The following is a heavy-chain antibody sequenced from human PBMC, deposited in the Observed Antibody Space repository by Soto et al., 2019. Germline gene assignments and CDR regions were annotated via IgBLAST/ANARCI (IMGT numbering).Heavy chain of an antibody. CDR2: IYYIVGT. D-gene: IGHD6-13*01. J-gene: IGHJ5*02. CDR3: ARLRYSSSWYPWFDP. V-gene: IGHV4-59*08. Sequence: PSETLSLTCTVSGASISSYYWSWIRQPPGKGLEWIGYIYYIVGTNYNPSLKSRVTISVDTSKNQFSLKLSSVTAADTAVYYCARLRYSSSWYPWFDPWGQGTLVTVSS. CDR1: GASISSYY.